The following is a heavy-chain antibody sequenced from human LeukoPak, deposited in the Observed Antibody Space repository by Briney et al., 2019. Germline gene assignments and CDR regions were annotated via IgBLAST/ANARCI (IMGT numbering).Heavy chain of an antibody. J-gene: IGHJ4*02. CDR3: ARGDIYGSGSRTDYFDY. CDR2: IYYSGST. Sequence: SETLSLTCTVSGGSISSYYWSWIRQPPGKGLEWIGYIYYSGSTNYNPSLKSRVTISVDTSKNQFSLKLSSVTAADTAVYYCARGDIYGSGSRTDYFDYWGQGTLVTVSS. D-gene: IGHD3-10*01. CDR1: GGSISSYY. V-gene: IGHV4-59*01.